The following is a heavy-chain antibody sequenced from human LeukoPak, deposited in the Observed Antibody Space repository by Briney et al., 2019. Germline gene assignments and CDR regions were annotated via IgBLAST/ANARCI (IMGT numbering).Heavy chain of an antibody. CDR2: ISDTGGGT. CDR3: AKEMLRGYYYYGMDV. J-gene: IGHJ6*02. D-gene: IGHD3-10*01. Sequence: GGSLRLSCAASRFTFSIYGMTWVCQAPGKGLEWVSTISDTGGGTFYADSVKGRFTISRDNSQNTLFLQMNRLRADDTAIYYCAKEMLRGYYYYGMDVWGQGTTVTVSS. V-gene: IGHV3-23*01. CDR1: RFTFSIYG.